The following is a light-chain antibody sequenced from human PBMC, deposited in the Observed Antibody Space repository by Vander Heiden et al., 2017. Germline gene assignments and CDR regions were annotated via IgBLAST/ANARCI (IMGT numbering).Light chain of an antibody. CDR2: AAS. J-gene: IGKJ4*01. CDR1: QSISSY. Sequence: EIQMTQSPSSLSASVGDRVTLTCRASQSISSYLNWYQQKPRKAPKLLIYAASSLQSGVPSRFSGSGSGTDFTLTIISLQPADFATYYCQQSYSTPLTFGGGTKAEIK. V-gene: IGKV1-39*01. CDR3: QQSYSTPLT.